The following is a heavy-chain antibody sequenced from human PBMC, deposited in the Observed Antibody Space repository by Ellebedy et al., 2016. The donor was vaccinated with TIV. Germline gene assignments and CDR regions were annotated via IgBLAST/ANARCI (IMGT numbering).Heavy chain of an antibody. V-gene: IGHV2-5*02. J-gene: IGHJ4*02. Sequence: SGPTLVKPTQTLTLTCSFSGFSLTTTGVGVGWIRQAPGEALEWLAVIYWDDAKRYTPSLRTRLTISKDTSASQVVLTMTNMDPADTATYFCARSRKFDYGHGIGLYYFSSWGQGSLVTVSS. CDR3: ARSRKFDYGHGIGLYYFSS. CDR1: GFSLTTTGVG. CDR2: IYWDDAK. D-gene: IGHD3/OR15-3a*01.